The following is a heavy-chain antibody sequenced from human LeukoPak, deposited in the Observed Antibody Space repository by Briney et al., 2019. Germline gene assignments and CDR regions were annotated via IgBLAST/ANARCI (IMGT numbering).Heavy chain of an antibody. Sequence: PSQALSLTCTVSGGFISSGGYYWSWIRQHPGKGLEWIGYIYYSGSTYYNPSLKSRVTISVDTSKNQFSLKLSSVTAADTAVYYCARRIAAAGTFDYWGQGTLVTVSS. J-gene: IGHJ4*02. D-gene: IGHD6-13*01. CDR3: ARRIAAAGTFDY. CDR2: IYYSGST. CDR1: GGFISSGGYY. V-gene: IGHV4-31*03.